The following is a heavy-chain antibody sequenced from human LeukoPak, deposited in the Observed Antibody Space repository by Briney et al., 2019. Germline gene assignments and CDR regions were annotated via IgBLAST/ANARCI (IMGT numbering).Heavy chain of an antibody. Sequence: TGGSLRLSCAASGFTFSSHAMSWVRQAPGKGLEWVSAMSGSGGSTYYADSVKGRFTISRDNSKNTLYLQMNSLRAEDTAVYYCARGPESIAARQGNWFDPWGQGTLVTVSS. CDR1: GFTFSSHA. CDR2: MSGSGGST. D-gene: IGHD6-6*01. CDR3: ARGPESIAARQGNWFDP. V-gene: IGHV3-23*01. J-gene: IGHJ5*02.